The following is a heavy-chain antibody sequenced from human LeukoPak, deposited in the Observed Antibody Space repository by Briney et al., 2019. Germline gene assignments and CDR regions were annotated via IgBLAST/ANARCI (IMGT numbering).Heavy chain of an antibody. V-gene: IGHV3-48*02. D-gene: IGHD2-15*01. J-gene: IGHJ4*02. CDR1: GFTFCSYE. CDR3: AKDIVVVVAATTEY. Sequence: GGSLRLSCAASGFTFCSYEMNWVRQAPGQGMEWVSYISSSSNTIYYADSVKGRFTISRDNSKNTLYLHMNRLRDEDTAVYYCAKDIVVVVAATTEYWGQGTLVTVSS. CDR2: ISSSSNTI.